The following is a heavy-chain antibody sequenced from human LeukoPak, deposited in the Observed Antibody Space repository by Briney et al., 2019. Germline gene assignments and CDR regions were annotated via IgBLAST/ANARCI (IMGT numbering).Heavy chain of an antibody. Sequence: GGSLRLSCAGSGFTFSSYWMHWVRQAPGKGLVWVSRISTDASSTTYADSVKGRFTISRDNVKGTLYLQMSSLRAEDTAVYYCTVHHQAYSRTYWGQGTLVTVSS. CDR1: GFTFSSYW. CDR2: ISTDASST. J-gene: IGHJ4*02. D-gene: IGHD4-11*01. CDR3: TVHHQAYSRTY. V-gene: IGHV3-74*01.